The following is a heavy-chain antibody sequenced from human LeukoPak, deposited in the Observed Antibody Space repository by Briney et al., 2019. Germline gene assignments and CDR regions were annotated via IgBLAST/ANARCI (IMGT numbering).Heavy chain of an antibody. Sequence: GGSLRLSCAASGYIFSSYWMSWVRQAPGKGLEWVANIKQDGSEKYYLDSVRGRFIISRDNVENSLYLQMNSLRAEDTAVYFCARDSGWFRFDYWGQGTLVTVSS. CDR1: GYIFSSYW. J-gene: IGHJ4*02. CDR3: ARDSGWFRFDY. CDR2: IKQDGSEK. D-gene: IGHD6-13*01. V-gene: IGHV3-7*03.